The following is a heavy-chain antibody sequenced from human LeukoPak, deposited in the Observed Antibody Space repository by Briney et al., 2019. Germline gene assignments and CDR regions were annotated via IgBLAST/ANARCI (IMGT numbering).Heavy chain of an antibody. CDR2: ISYDGSNK. CDR1: GFTFSSYA. J-gene: IGHJ3*02. D-gene: IGHD4-17*01. Sequence: GGSLRLSCAASGFTFSSYAMHWVRQAPGKGLEWVAVISYDGSNKYYADSVKGRFTISRDNSKNTLYLQMNSLRAEDTAVYYCAREGPYGDYVVGAFDIWGQGTMVTVSS. V-gene: IGHV3-30-3*01. CDR3: AREGPYGDYVVGAFDI.